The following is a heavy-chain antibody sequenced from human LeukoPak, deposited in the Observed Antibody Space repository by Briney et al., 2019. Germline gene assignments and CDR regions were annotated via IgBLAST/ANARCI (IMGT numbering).Heavy chain of an antibody. CDR2: IRQDASAI. D-gene: IGHD2/OR15-2a*01. CDR1: GFSFSSSW. V-gene: IGHV3-7*01. CDR3: ARNRGNTYFQD. Sequence: PGGSLRLSCAASGFSFSSSWMSWVRQAPGKGLEWVADIRQDASAIYYVDSVKGRFTISRDNAENSLYLQMHSLRAEDTAVYYCARNRGNTYFQDWGQGTLVTVSS. J-gene: IGHJ1*01.